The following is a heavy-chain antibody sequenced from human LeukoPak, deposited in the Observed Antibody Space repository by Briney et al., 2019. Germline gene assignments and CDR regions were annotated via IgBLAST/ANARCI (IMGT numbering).Heavy chain of an antibody. CDR1: GGSISSYF. Sequence: SETLSLTCTVSGGSISSYFWSWIRQPPGKGMGWIGFIYYIGSTNYSPSLKSRVTISVDTSYNQFSLKLTSVTAADTAVYYCARHGNGAFDIWGQGTMVTVSS. J-gene: IGHJ3*02. CDR2: IYYIGST. D-gene: IGHD1-1*01. V-gene: IGHV4-59*08. CDR3: ARHGNGAFDI.